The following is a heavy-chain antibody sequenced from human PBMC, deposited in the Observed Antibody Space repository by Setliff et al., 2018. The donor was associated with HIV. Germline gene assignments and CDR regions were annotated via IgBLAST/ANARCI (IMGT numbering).Heavy chain of an antibody. CDR3: VRDDYGYNGKGFDY. CDR1: AYSVRNGYY. D-gene: IGHD4-17*01. V-gene: IGHV4-30-4*08. CDR2: ITYSGSA. J-gene: IGHJ4*02. Sequence: SETLSLTCTVSAYSVRNGYYWNWIRQPPGKGLEWIGYITYSGSAYYNPSLKSRVTISIDTSNNQISLRLSSVTAADTAMYYCVRDDYGYNGKGFDYWGPGTLVTVSS.